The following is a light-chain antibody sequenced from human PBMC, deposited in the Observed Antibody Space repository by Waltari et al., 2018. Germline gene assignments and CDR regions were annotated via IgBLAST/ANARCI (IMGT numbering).Light chain of an antibody. CDR2: SSS. V-gene: IGKV4-1*01. J-gene: IGKJ1*01. CDR3: QQYYSTPPT. Sequence: DIVMTQSPDSLAVSLGERAIINCKSSQSVLYTSNNNNCLAWYPRRPGQPPKLLIYSSSARESGVPDRFSGSGSETDFTLTISSLQAEDVAVYYCQQYYSTPPTFGQGTKVEIK. CDR1: QSVLYTSNNNNC.